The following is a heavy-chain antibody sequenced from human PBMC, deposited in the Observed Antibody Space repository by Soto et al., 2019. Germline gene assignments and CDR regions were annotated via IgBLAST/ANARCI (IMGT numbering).Heavy chain of an antibody. CDR3: VRGNWHFDL. Sequence: GGSLRLSCAASGFTVSSYWMHWVRQDPGEGLVWVSRINSDGSGTSYADSVKGRFTISRDNAKNTLSLQMNSLRAEDTAVYYCVRGNWHFDLWGRGTLVTVSS. CDR1: GFTVSSYW. V-gene: IGHV3-74*01. CDR2: INSDGSGT. D-gene: IGHD6-13*01. J-gene: IGHJ2*01.